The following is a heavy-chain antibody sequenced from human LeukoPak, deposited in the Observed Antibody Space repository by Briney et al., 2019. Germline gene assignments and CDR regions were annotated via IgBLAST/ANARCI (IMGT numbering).Heavy chain of an antibody. Sequence: SVKVSCKASGGTFSSYAISWVRQAPGQGLEWMGGIIPIFGTANYAQKFQGRVTITADESTSTAYMELSSLRSDDTAVFYCARESQIRYYYDRSGYYYGALDYWGQGSLVTVSS. CDR1: GGTFSSYA. D-gene: IGHD3-22*01. CDR3: ARESQIRYYYDRSGYYYGALDY. V-gene: IGHV1-69*13. J-gene: IGHJ4*02. CDR2: IIPIFGTA.